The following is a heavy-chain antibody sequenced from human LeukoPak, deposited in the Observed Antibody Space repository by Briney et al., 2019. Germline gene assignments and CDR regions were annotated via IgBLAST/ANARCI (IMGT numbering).Heavy chain of an antibody. Sequence: GASVKVSCKASGYTFTSYGISWVRQAPGQGLEWMGWISAYNGNTNYAQKLQGRVTMTTDTSTSTAYMELRSLRSDDTAVYYCARQAPRTYSYGWVCYMDVWGKGTTVTVSS. V-gene: IGHV1-18*01. D-gene: IGHD5-18*01. J-gene: IGHJ6*03. CDR3: ARQAPRTYSYGWVCYMDV. CDR1: GYTFTSYG. CDR2: ISAYNGNT.